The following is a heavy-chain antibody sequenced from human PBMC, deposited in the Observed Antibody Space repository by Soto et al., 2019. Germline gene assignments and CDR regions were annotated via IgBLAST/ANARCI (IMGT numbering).Heavy chain of an antibody. CDR1: GYTFTGYY. Sequence: ASVKVSCKASGYTFTGYYMHWVRQAPGQGLEWMGWINPNSGGTNYAQKFQGWVTMTRDTSISTAYMELSRLRSDDTAVYYCARGLLRYSGGSCPETGLFDYWGQGTLVTVSS. V-gene: IGHV1-2*04. CDR2: INPNSGGT. D-gene: IGHD2-15*01. J-gene: IGHJ4*02. CDR3: ARGLLRYSGGSCPETGLFDY.